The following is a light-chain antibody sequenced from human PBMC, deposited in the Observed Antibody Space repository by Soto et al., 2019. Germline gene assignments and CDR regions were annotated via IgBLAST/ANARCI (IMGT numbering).Light chain of an antibody. J-gene: IGLJ3*02. CDR3: TSYVGNDIWV. CDR1: SSDVGAHKY. Sequence: QSALTQPPSASGSPGQSVTISCTGTSSDVGAHKYVSWYQQHPGKAPKLMIYEVTKRPSGVPDRFYGSNSGNTASRTVSRLQAEDDADYYCTSYVGNDIWVFGGGTKVTVL. V-gene: IGLV2-8*01. CDR2: EVT.